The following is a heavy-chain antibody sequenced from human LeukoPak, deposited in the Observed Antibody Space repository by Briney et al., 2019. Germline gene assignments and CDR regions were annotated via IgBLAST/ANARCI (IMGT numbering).Heavy chain of an antibody. CDR1: GYTFTAYY. D-gene: IGHD4-11*01. J-gene: IGHJ4*02. CDR3: ARAQGGTTLHY. Sequence: ASVKVSCKASGYTFTAYYIHWVRQAPGQGLEWMGWITPNSGGTNYAQKFQGRVTMTRDTSISTAYMELSRLRSDDTAVYYCARAQGGTTLHYWGQGTLVTVSS. CDR2: ITPNSGGT. V-gene: IGHV1-2*02.